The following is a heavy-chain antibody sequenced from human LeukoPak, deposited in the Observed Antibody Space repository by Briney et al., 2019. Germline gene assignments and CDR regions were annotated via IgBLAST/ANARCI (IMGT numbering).Heavy chain of an antibody. D-gene: IGHD6-13*01. Sequence: PGGSLRLSCAASGFTSSNYWMTWVRQAPGRGLEWVASIKQDGSDKFYVDSVKGRFTISRDNSKNTLFLQMNSLRAEDTAVYYCAKDRAQQLVLDFWGQGTLVTVFS. CDR2: IKQDGSDK. J-gene: IGHJ4*02. V-gene: IGHV3-7*05. CDR3: AKDRAQQLVLDF. CDR1: GFTSSNYW.